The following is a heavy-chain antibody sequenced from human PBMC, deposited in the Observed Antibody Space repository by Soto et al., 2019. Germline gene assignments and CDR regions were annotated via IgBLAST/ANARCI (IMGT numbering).Heavy chain of an antibody. V-gene: IGHV1-18*01. J-gene: IGHJ4*02. CDR1: GYTFTSYG. Sequence: GASVKVSCKASGYTFTSYGISWVRQAPGQGLEWMGWISAYNGNTNYAQKLQGRVTMTTDTSTSTAYMELRSLRSDDTAVYYCARDDYGEYELDFDYWGQGTLVTVSS. CDR3: ARDDYGEYELDFDY. D-gene: IGHD4-17*01. CDR2: ISAYNGNT.